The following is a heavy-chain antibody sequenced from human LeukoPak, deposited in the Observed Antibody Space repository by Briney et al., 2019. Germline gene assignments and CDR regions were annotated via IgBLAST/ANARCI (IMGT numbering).Heavy chain of an antibody. D-gene: IGHD1-26*01. CDR2: IYYTGST. J-gene: IGHJ4*02. V-gene: IGHV4-39*07. Sequence: PSETLSLTCAVSGASISGSGYYLGWIRQPPGKGLEWIGNIYYTGSTYYNSSLQSRVTISRDMSKNQFSLKLYSVTAADTAVFYCGRMGADYPWYFDYWGRGALLTVSP. CDR3: GRMGADYPWYFDY. CDR1: GASISGSGYY.